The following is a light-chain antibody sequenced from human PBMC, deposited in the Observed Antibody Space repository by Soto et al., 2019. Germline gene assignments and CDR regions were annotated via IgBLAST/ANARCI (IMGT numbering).Light chain of an antibody. V-gene: IGKV1-39*01. Sequence: DMEMTQSPSSLSACVGDRVTITCRTSQSISNYLNWYQHKPGKVPKLLIYAASSLQSGVPTRFSGSGSGTDFTLTINSLQPEDFATYYCQQSYGTPVTFGGGTKIEIK. CDR2: AAS. J-gene: IGKJ4*01. CDR3: QQSYGTPVT. CDR1: QSISNY.